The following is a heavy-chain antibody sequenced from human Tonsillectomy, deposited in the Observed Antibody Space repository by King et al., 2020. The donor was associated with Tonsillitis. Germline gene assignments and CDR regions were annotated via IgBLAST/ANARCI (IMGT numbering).Heavy chain of an antibody. D-gene: IGHD6-19*01. CDR2: ISYDGSNK. J-gene: IGHJ1*01. V-gene: IGHV3-30-3*01. CDR1: GFTFSSYA. Sequence: VQLVESGGGVVQPGRSLRLSCAASGFTFSSYAMHWVRQAPGKGLEWVAVISYDGSNKYYADSVKGRFTISRDNSKNTLYLQMNSLRAEDTAVYYCARDLNGWPPVGYFQHWGQGTLVTVSS. CDR3: ARDLNGWPPVGYFQH.